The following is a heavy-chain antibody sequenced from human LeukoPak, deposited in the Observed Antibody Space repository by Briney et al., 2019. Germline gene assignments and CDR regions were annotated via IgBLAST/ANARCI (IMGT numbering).Heavy chain of an antibody. CDR2: ISSSGSTI. V-gene: IGHV3-48*03. D-gene: IGHD3-10*02. Sequence: GGSLRLSCAASGFTFSSYEMNWVRQAPGKGLEWVSYISSSGSTIYYADSVKGRFTISIDNAKNSLYLQMNSLRAEDTAVYYCAELGITMIGGVWGKGTTVTISS. CDR1: GFTFSSYE. J-gene: IGHJ6*04. CDR3: AELGITMIGGV.